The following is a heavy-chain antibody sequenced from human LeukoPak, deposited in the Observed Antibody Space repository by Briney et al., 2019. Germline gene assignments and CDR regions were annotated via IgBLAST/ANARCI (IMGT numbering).Heavy chain of an antibody. V-gene: IGHV4-31*03. D-gene: IGHD6-13*01. Sequence: PSETLSLTCTVSGGSISSGGYYWSWVRQHPGKGLEWIGYIYYSGSTYHNPSLKSRVTISVDTSKNQFSLKLSSVTAADTAVYYCASCIAAAGNAFDIWGQGTMVTVSS. CDR2: IYYSGST. CDR3: ASCIAAAGNAFDI. J-gene: IGHJ3*02. CDR1: GGSISSGGYY.